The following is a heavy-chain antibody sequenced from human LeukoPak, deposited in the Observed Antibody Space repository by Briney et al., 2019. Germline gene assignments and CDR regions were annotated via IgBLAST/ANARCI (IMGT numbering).Heavy chain of an antibody. D-gene: IGHD2-21*01. V-gene: IGHV7-4-1*02. CDR3: ASPLVIGYYYYYMDV. CDR1: GYTFTSYA. Sequence: ASVKVSCKASGYTFTSYAMNWVRQAPGQGLEWMGWINTNTGNPTYAQGFTGRFVFSLDTSVSTAYLQISSLEAEDTAVYYCASPLVIGYYYYYMDVWGKGTTVTVSS. J-gene: IGHJ6*03. CDR2: INTNTGNP.